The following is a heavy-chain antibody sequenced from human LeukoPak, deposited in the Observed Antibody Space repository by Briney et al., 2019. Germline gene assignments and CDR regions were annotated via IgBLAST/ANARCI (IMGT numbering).Heavy chain of an antibody. V-gene: IGHV3-23*01. D-gene: IGHD6-19*01. CDR2: ISGSGGST. CDR1: GFTFSSYA. CDR3: AKIPKSQWLVTSGYYYYGMDV. Sequence: GGSLRLSCAASGFTFSSYAMSWVRQAPGKGLEWVSAISGSGGSTYYADSVKGRFTISRDNSKNTLYLQMNSLRAEDTAVYYCAKIPKSQWLVTSGYYYYGMDVWGQGTTVTVSS. J-gene: IGHJ6*02.